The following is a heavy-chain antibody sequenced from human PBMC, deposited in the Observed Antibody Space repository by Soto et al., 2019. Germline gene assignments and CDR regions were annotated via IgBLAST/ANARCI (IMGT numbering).Heavy chain of an antibody. CDR3: ARGLYYYDSSGYYGN. CDR2: ISSSSSYI. Sequence: GGSLRLSCAASGFSFSNYAMNWVRQAPGKGLEWVSGISSSSSYIYYADSVKGRFTISRDNAKNSLYLQMNSLRAEDTAVYYCARGLYYYDSSGYYGNWGQGTLVTVSS. D-gene: IGHD3-22*01. J-gene: IGHJ1*01. V-gene: IGHV3-21*01. CDR1: GFSFSNYA.